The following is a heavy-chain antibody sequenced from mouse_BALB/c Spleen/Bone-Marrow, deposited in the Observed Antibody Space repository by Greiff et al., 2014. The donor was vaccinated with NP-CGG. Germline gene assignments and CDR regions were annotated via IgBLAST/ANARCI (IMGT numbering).Heavy chain of an antibody. D-gene: IGHD1-1*01. CDR3: VRETKVVADFDY. CDR1: GYSITSGYG. CDR2: IHYSGNT. Sequence: VHLVESGPDLVKPSQSLSLTCTVTGYSITSGYGWHWIRQFPGNKLEWMGYIHYSGNTDYNPSLKSRISITRDTSKNQFFLQLNSVTTEDTATYYCVRETKVVADFDYWGQGTTLTVSS. V-gene: IGHV3-1*02. J-gene: IGHJ2*01.